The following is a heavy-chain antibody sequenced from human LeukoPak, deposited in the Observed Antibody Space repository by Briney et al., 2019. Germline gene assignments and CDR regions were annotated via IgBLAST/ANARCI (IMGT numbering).Heavy chain of an antibody. D-gene: IGHD3-10*01. V-gene: IGHV1-2*04. CDR2: INPNSGGT. Sequence: ASVKVSCKASGYTFTGYYMHWVRQAPGQGLEWMGWINPNSGGTNYAQKFQGWVTMTRDTSISTAYMELSRLRSDDTAVYYCARGGLWFGSRDHLYYFDYWGQGTLVTVSS. J-gene: IGHJ4*02. CDR1: GYTFTGYY. CDR3: ARGGLWFGSRDHLYYFDY.